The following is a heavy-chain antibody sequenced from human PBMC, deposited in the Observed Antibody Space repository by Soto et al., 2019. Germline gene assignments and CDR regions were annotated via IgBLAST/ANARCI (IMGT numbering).Heavy chain of an antibody. CDR3: AGVVLSLTSGALDA. D-gene: IGHD6-19*01. CDR1: GDSISSSHW. Sequence: QVHLQESGPGLVKPSGTLSLTCAVSGDSISSSHWWTWVRQSPGKRLEYIGEISRSGTANSNPSLKSRVSLAVDKPKNHSSPMLPSLTAADTCVYYCAGVVLSLTSGALDAWGPGTPVTVSP. J-gene: IGHJ3*01. V-gene: IGHV4-4*02. CDR2: ISRSGTA.